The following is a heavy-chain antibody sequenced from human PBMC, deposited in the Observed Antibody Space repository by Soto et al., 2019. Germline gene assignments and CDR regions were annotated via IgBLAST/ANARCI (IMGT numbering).Heavy chain of an antibody. Sequence: SETLSLTCAVSGDSMTRSVWWTWVRQPPGKGLEWIGEVFHTGNTNYNPSLKSRVTMSVDKSTNEFSLKVTSVTAADTAIYYCGRNPWVRFDYRRQGALLTVPS. CDR3: GRNPWVRFDY. CDR2: VFHTGNT. J-gene: IGHJ4*02. CDR1: GDSMTRSVW. V-gene: IGHV4-4*02. D-gene: IGHD1-1*01.